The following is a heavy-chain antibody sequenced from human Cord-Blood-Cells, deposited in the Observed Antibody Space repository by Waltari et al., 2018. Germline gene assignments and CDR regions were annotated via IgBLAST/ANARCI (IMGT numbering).Heavy chain of an antibody. CDR2: INPSGGRT. D-gene: IGHD2-21*02. J-gene: IGHJ1*01. CDR3: ARDSRSSALHGGNSEYFQR. Sequence: QEQLVKSGAAVKKPGASAEASCKASGYTFTSYYMHWVRQAPGQGLEWMGIINPSGGRTSYGQKLPRRVTVTRDTSTSSLYMQLSSLRAEDTAVYYCARDSRSSALHGGNSEYFQRWGHGTLVTVSS. CDR1: GYTFTSYY. V-gene: IGHV1-46*01.